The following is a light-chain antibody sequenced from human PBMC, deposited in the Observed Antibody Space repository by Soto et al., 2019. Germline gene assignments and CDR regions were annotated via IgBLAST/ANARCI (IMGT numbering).Light chain of an antibody. CDR2: TAS. CDR1: QSISTW. V-gene: IGKV1-5*03. J-gene: IGKJ1*01. CDR3: QHYYSYSEA. Sequence: DIQMTQSPSTLPASVGDRVTFTCRASQSISTWLAWYQQKPGKAPNLLIYTASTLKSGVPSRFSGSGSGTEFTLTISSLQPDDFATYYCQHYYSYSEAFGQGTKVDIK.